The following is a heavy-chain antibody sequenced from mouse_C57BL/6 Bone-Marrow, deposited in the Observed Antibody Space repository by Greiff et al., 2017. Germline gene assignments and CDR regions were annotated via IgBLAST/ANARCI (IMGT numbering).Heavy chain of an antibody. Sequence: EVKLVESGAELVKPGASVKLSCTASGFNIKDYYMHWVKQRTEQGLEWIGRIDPEDGETKYAPKFQGKATITADTSSNTAYLQLSSLTSEDTAVXYCATAAQATADYWGQGTTLTVSS. CDR1: GFNIKDYY. CDR3: ATAAQATADY. CDR2: IDPEDGET. D-gene: IGHD3-2*02. V-gene: IGHV14-2*01. J-gene: IGHJ2*01.